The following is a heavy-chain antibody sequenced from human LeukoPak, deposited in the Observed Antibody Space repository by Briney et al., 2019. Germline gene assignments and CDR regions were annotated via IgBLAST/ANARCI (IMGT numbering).Heavy chain of an antibody. CDR1: GFTVSSNY. Sequence: GGSLRLSCAASGFTVSSNYMSWVRQAPGKGLEWVAGISYDGSNKYYADSVKGRFTISRDNSKNTLYLQMNSLRAEDTAVYYCARDQLDCSSTSCYLGGYYYYYMDVWGKGTTVTVSS. D-gene: IGHD2-2*01. CDR3: ARDQLDCSSTSCYLGGYYYYYMDV. V-gene: IGHV3-30*01. CDR2: ISYDGSNK. J-gene: IGHJ6*03.